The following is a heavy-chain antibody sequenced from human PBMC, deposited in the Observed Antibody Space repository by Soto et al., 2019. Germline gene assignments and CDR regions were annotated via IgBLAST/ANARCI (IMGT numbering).Heavy chain of an antibody. CDR3: ATGVIWIGYFTVDS. D-gene: IGHD3-3*01. CDR1: GGSFGNSA. V-gene: IGHV1-69*13. J-gene: IGHJ4*02. CDR2: FIPVYRTL. Sequence: ASVKVSCKASGGSFGNSAINWVRQAPGQGLEWLGGFIPVYRTLNYAQKFRGRVTITADESTGTAYMTLSSLVSDDTAVYYCATGVIWIGYFTVDSWGQGTRVTVSS.